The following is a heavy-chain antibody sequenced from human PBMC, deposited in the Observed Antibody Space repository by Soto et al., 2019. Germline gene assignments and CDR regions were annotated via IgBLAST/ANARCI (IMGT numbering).Heavy chain of an antibody. V-gene: IGHV1-18*01. CDR1: GYTFTSYG. CDR2: ISAYNGNT. D-gene: IGHD3-9*01. Sequence: QVQLVQSGAEVKKPGASVKVSCKASGYTFTSYGISWVRQAPGQGLEWMGWISAYNGNTNYAQKLQGRVTMTTDTSTSTAYMELRSLRSDDTAVYYCARDHEPFRYFDWLAFDPWGQGTLVTVSS. CDR3: ARDHEPFRYFDWLAFDP. J-gene: IGHJ5*02.